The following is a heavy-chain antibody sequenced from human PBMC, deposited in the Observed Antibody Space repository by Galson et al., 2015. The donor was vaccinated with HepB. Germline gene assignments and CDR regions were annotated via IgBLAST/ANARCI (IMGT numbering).Heavy chain of an antibody. CDR1: GGSISSYY. Sequence: TLSLTCTVSGGSISSYYWSWIRQPPGKGLEWIGYIYYSGSTNYNPSLKSRVTISVDTSKNQFSLKLSSVTAADTAVYYCARDPGDYYFDYWGQGTLVTVSS. D-gene: IGHD3-3*01. CDR2: IYYSGST. J-gene: IGHJ4*02. V-gene: IGHV4-59*01. CDR3: ARDPGDYYFDY.